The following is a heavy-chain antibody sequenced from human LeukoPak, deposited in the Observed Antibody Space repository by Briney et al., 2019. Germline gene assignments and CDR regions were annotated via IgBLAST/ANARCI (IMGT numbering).Heavy chain of an antibody. D-gene: IGHD2-15*01. J-gene: IGHJ3*02. CDR1: GGSISSSSYY. Sequence: TSETLSLTCTVSGGSISSSSYYWGWIRQPPGKGLEWIGSIYYSGSTYYNPSLKSRVTISVDTSKNQFSLKLSSVTAADTAVYYCASGDMWATYAFDIWGQGTMVTVSS. CDR2: IYYSGST. CDR3: ASGDMWATYAFDI. V-gene: IGHV4-39*01.